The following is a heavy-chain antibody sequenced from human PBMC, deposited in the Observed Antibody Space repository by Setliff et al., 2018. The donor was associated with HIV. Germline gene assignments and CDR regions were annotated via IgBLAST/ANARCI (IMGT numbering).Heavy chain of an antibody. J-gene: IGHJ5*02. V-gene: IGHV4-34*01. CDR3: ARGSLYYGLGSHYLRSWFDP. CDR1: GGSFSDNY. Sequence: PSETLSLTWAVYGGSFSDNYWSWIRQPPGKGLDWIAEINHNGNINYNPSLKSRVTISMDPSKKQFSLKLSSVTAADTAVYYCARGSLYYGLGSHYLRSWFDPWGQGTLVTVSS. CDR2: INHNGNI. D-gene: IGHD3-10*01.